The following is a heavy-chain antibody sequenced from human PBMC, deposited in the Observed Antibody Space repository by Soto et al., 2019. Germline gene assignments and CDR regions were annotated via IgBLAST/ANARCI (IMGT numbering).Heavy chain of an antibody. Sequence: SETLSLTCIVSGASVTSHSWNWILQSAGKRLEWIGRLHFTGSTNYNPSLNSRVSRSLDTSRNQFSLRMRSVTAADTAVYYCAHSGRARREAGGDHCLDPWGQGILVTV. CDR2: LHFTGST. J-gene: IGHJ5*02. D-gene: IGHD2-21*02. CDR1: GASVTSHS. CDR3: AHSGRARREAGGDHCLDP. V-gene: IGHV4-4*07.